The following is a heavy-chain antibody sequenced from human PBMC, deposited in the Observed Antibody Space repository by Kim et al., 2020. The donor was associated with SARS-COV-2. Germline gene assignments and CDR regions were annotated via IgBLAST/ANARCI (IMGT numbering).Heavy chain of an antibody. CDR1: GGSISSGGYY. D-gene: IGHD1-26*01. V-gene: IGHV4-31*03. CDR2: IYYSGST. CDR3: AGVVGASLVAFDI. J-gene: IGHJ3*02. Sequence: SETLSLTCTVSGGSISSGGYYWSWIRQHPGKGLEWIGYIYYSGSTYYNSSLKSRVTISVDTSKNQFSLKLSFVTASGTAVYYCAGVVGASLVAFDIWGQGRMLADSS.